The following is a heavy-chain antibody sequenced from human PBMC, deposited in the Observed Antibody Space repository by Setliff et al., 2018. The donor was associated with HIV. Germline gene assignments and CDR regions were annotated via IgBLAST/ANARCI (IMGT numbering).Heavy chain of an antibody. Sequence: KTSETLSLTCSVSGASISSYYWSWIRQPPGKGLEWIGYISPTGNTNYNPSLKSRVTISTDTSKNQFSLNVRSVTAADTAVYSCAKSSPSIGYISDHWGQGTLVTVSS. CDR2: ISPTGNT. J-gene: IGHJ4*02. V-gene: IGHV4-59*03. D-gene: IGHD5-12*01. CDR3: AKSSPSIGYISDH. CDR1: GASISSYY.